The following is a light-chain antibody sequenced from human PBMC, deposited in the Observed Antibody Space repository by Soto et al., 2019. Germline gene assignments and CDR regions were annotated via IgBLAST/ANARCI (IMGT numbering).Light chain of an antibody. CDR1: QNIDSW. Sequence: GDRVTISCRASQNIDSWLAWYQQKPGKAPKLLIYDASSLESGVPSRFGGSGSGTEFTLTISSLQPDDFATYYCQQYNSYPYSFGPGTKVDIK. CDR2: DAS. CDR3: QQYNSYPYS. J-gene: IGKJ3*01. V-gene: IGKV1-5*01.